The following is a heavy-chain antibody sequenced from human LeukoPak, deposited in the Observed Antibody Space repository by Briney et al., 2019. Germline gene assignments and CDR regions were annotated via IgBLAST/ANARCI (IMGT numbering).Heavy chain of an antibody. CDR1: NDSISSPIYY. D-gene: IGHD6-19*01. V-gene: IGHV4-39*01. J-gene: IGHJ5*02. CDR2: IYYSGIT. CDR3: ARQAFRRWGQVPNWFDP. Sequence: SETLSLTCSISNDSISSPIYYWGWIRQPPGKGLEWIGSIYYSGITYYNPSLKSRVTISVDKSKNQFSLKLSSVTTADTAVYYCARQAFRRWGQVPNWFDPWGQGTLVTVSS.